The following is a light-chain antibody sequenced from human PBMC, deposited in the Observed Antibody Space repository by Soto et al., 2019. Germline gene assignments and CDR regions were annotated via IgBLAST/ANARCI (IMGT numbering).Light chain of an antibody. V-gene: IGKV3-11*01. CDR3: QQHINWPLT. CDR1: QTVSSS. Sequence: EIVLTQSPATLSLSPGERATLSCRASQTVSSSLAWYQQKPGQAPRLLIYEVSNRATGIPARFSGSGSGADFTPTISSLEPGDFALYYCQQHINWPLTFGGGTKL. CDR2: EVS. J-gene: IGKJ4*01.